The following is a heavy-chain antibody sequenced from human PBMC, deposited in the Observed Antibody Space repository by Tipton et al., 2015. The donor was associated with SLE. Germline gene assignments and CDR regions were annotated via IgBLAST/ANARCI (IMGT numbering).Heavy chain of an antibody. CDR3: ARAKADTAKDAFDI. CDR2: IYSGGST. V-gene: IGHV3-53*01. CDR1: GFTVSSNY. Sequence: SLRLSCAASGFTVSSNYMSWVRQAPGKGLEWVSVIYSGGSTYYADSVKGRFTISRDNSKNSLYLQMNSLRAEDTALYYCARAKADTAKDAFDIWGQGTMVTVSS. J-gene: IGHJ3*02. D-gene: IGHD5-18*01.